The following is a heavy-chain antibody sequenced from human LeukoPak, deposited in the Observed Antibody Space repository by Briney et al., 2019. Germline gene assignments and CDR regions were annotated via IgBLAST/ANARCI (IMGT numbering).Heavy chain of an antibody. Sequence: SETLSLTCTVSGGSISSGDYYWSWIRQPPGKGLEWIGYIYYSRSTYYNPSLKSRVTISVDTSKNQFSLKLSSVTAADTAVYYCARVRIDCSSTSCYRERFDYWGQGTLVTVSS. CDR3: ARVRIDCSSTSCYRERFDY. CDR1: GGSISSGDYY. J-gene: IGHJ4*02. D-gene: IGHD2-2*01. CDR2: IYYSRST. V-gene: IGHV4-30-4*08.